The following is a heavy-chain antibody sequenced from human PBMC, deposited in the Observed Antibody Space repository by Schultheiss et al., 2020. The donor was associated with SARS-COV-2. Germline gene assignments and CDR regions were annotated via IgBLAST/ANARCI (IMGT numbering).Heavy chain of an antibody. CDR3: ASLYYYDSSGYRDWFDP. CDR1: GFTFSTYA. D-gene: IGHD3-22*01. J-gene: IGHJ5*02. V-gene: IGHV3-23*01. CDR2: INGGNAGT. Sequence: GGSLRLSCAASGFTFSTYAMSWVRQAPGKGLEWVSSINGGNAGTYYADSVKGRFTISRDNSKNTLYLQMNSLRAEDTAVYYCASLYYYDSSGYRDWFDPWGQGTLVTVSS.